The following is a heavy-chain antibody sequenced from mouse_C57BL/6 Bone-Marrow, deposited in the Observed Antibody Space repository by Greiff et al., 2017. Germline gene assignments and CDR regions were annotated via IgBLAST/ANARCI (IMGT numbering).Heavy chain of an antibody. V-gene: IGHV1-81*01. J-gene: IGHJ4*01. Sequence: QVQLKESGAELARPGASVKLSCKASGYTFTSYGISWVKQRTGQGLEWIGEIYPRSGNTYYNEKFKGKATLTADKSSSTAYMALRSLTSEDSAVYFCAREGLLSMDYWGQGTSVTVSS. CDR2: IYPRSGNT. D-gene: IGHD2-10*01. CDR1: GYTFTSYG. CDR3: AREGLLSMDY.